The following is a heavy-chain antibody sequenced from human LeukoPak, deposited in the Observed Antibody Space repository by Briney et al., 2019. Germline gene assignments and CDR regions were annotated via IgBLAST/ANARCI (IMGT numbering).Heavy chain of an antibody. CDR3: ARGDPGAY. J-gene: IGHJ4*02. V-gene: IGHV3-66*01. CDR2: IYSGGKT. D-gene: IGHD2-21*02. Sequence: GGSLRLSCAASGFTFSGYVMTWVRQAPGKGLEWVSVIYSGGKTFYADSVKGRFTTSRDNSKNTLYLQMNSLRAEDTAVYYCARGDPGAYWGQGTLVTVSS. CDR1: GFTFSGYV.